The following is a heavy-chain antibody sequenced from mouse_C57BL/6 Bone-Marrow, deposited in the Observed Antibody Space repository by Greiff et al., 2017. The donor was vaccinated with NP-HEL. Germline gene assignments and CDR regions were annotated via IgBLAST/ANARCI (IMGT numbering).Heavy chain of an antibody. D-gene: IGHD3-3*01. J-gene: IGHJ4*01. V-gene: IGHV2-2*01. CDR3: ARRGHPYAMDY. CDR2: IWSGGST. Sequence: VKLQESGPGLVQPSQSLSITCTVSGFSLTSYGVHWVRQSPGKGLEWLGVIWSGGSTDYNAAFISRLSISKDNSKSQVFFKMNSLQADDTAIYYCARRGHPYAMDYWGQGTSVTVSS. CDR1: GFSLTSYG.